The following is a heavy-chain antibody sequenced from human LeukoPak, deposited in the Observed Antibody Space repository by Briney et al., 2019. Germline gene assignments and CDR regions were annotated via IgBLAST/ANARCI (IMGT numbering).Heavy chain of an antibody. Sequence: SETLSLTCTVSGGSISSYYWSWIRQPAGKGLEWIGRIYTSGSTNYNPSLKSRVTMSVDTSKNQFSLKLGSVTAADTAVYYCARGIYCSSTSCPGYNWFDPWGQGTLVTASS. CDR1: GGSISSYY. D-gene: IGHD2-2*01. CDR3: ARGIYCSSTSCPGYNWFDP. CDR2: IYTSGST. J-gene: IGHJ5*02. V-gene: IGHV4-4*07.